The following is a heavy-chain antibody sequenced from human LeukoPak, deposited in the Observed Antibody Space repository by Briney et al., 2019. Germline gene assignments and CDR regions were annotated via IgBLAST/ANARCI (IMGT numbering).Heavy chain of an antibody. CDR3: ARRPLRYFDWLSSFRATNYFDY. CDR1: GGSISSSSYY. CDR2: IYYSGST. D-gene: IGHD3-9*01. Sequence: SETLSLTCTVSGGSISSSSYYWGWIRQPPGKGLEWIGSIYYSGSTYYNPSLKSRVTISVDTSKNQFSLKLSSVIAADTAVYYCARRPLRYFDWLSSFRATNYFDYWGQGTLVTVSS. V-gene: IGHV4-39*01. J-gene: IGHJ4*02.